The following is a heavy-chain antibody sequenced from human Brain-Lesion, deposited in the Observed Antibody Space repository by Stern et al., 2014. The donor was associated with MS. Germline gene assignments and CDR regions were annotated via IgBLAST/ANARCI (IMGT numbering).Heavy chain of an antibody. CDR1: GGTFSSYT. D-gene: IGHD1-14*01. V-gene: IGHV1-69*09. J-gene: IGHJ6*02. CDR2: IIPILGVA. CDR3: TTSPYGLDA. Sequence: MQLVESGAELKKPGSSVKVSCKASGGTFSSYTVSWARQASGQGLEWMGKIIPILGVANYAPKFQGRVTITADKFTGTAYMEVTSLRSEDTAIYYCTTSPYGLDAWGQGTTVTVSS.